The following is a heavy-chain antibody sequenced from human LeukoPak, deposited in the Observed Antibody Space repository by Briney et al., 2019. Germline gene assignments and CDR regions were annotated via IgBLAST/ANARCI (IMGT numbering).Heavy chain of an antibody. CDR3: ARIERSSYSLGFDY. CDR1: SDSISSSY. D-gene: IGHD6-6*01. J-gene: IGHJ4*02. Sequence: SETLSLTCTVSSDSISSSYWSWIRQPPGKGLEWIGYIYYSGTSFYNPSLTSRVTISVDTSKNQFSLKLTSVNDADTAVYYCARIERSSYSLGFDYWGQGTLVTVSS. CDR2: IYYSGTS. V-gene: IGHV4-59*12.